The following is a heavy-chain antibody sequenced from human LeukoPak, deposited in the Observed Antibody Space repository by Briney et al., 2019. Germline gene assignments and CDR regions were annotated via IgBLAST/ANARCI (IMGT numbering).Heavy chain of an antibody. V-gene: IGHV4-59*02. CDR3: ASRKLGNDY. CDR1: GGSVSDYY. CDR2: IYHTGST. J-gene: IGHJ4*02. Sequence: SETLSLTCTISGGSVSDYYWSWIRQSPGKRLEWIGYIYHTGSTSYSPSLKSRVTISADTSQNQFSLKLSSVTAADTAVYYCASRKLGNDYWGQGTLVTVSS. D-gene: IGHD7-27*01.